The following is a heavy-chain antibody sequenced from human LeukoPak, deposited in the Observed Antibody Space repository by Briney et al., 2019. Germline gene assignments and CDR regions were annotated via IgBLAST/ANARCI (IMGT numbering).Heavy chain of an antibody. J-gene: IGHJ4*02. CDR3: AKDPNYYDSSGYYGDY. D-gene: IGHD3-22*01. CDR2: ISYDGSNK. CDR1: GFTFSSYG. V-gene: IGHV3-30*18. Sequence: GGTLRLSCAASGFTFSSYGMHWVRQAPGKGLEWVAVISYDGSNKYYADSVKGRFTISRDNSKNTLYQQMNSLRAEDTAVYYCAKDPNYYDSSGYYGDYWGQGTLVTVSS.